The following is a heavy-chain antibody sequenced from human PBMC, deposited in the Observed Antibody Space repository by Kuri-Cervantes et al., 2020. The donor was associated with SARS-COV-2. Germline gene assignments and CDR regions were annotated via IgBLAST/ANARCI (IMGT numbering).Heavy chain of an antibody. V-gene: IGHV1-18*01. CDR1: GGTFSSYA. Sequence: ASVKVSCKASGGTFSSYAISWVRQAPGQGLEWMGWISAYNGNTNYAQKLQGRVTMTTDTSTSTAYMELRSLRSDDTAVYYCARDTGGDYGYWCFDLWGRGTLVTVSS. J-gene: IGHJ2*01. CDR3: ARDTGGDYGYWCFDL. D-gene: IGHD4-17*01. CDR2: ISAYNGNT.